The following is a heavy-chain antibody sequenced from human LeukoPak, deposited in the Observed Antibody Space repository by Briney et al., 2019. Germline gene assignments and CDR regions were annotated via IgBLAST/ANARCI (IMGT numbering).Heavy chain of an antibody. Sequence: SETLSPTCAVYGGSFSGYYWSWIRQPPGKGLEWIGEINHSGSTNYNPSLKSRVTISVDTSKNQFSLKLSSVTAADTAVYYCARDNLVTYYYYYGMDVWGQGTTVTVSS. J-gene: IGHJ6*02. V-gene: IGHV4-34*01. D-gene: IGHD2-21*02. CDR3: ARDNLVTYYYYYGMDV. CDR2: INHSGST. CDR1: GGSFSGYY.